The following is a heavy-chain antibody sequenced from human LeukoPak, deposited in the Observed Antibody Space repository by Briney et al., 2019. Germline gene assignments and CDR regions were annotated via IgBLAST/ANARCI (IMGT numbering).Heavy chain of an antibody. CDR1: GASISTSGYY. CDR2: IYYSRSGST. CDR3: AESDTWYGARY. D-gene: IGHD4/OR15-4a*01. V-gene: IGHV4-39*02. J-gene: IGHJ4*02. Sequence: PSETLSLTCTVSGASISTSGYYLAWIRQPPGQGLEWIGSIYYSRSGSTYYSPSLKSRVTISVDTSKNHFSLQLNSVTAADTAVYYCAESDTWYGARYWGRGTLVTVSS.